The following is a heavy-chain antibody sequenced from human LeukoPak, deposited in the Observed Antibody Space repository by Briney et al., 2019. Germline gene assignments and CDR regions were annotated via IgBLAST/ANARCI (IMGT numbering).Heavy chain of an antibody. J-gene: IGHJ6*02. CDR3: ARDLTYYDFWSGWAEPYYYYGMDV. CDR2: IWYDGSNK. Sequence: GRSLRLSCAASGFTFSSYGMHWVRQAPGKGLEWVAVIWYDGSNKYYADSVKGRFTISRDNSKNTLYLQMNSLRAEDMAVYYCARDLTYYDFWSGWAEPYYYYGMDVWGQGTTVTVSS. V-gene: IGHV3-33*08. D-gene: IGHD3-3*01. CDR1: GFTFSSYG.